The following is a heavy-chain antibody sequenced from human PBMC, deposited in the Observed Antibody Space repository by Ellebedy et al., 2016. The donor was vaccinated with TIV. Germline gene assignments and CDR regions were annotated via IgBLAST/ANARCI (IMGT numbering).Heavy chain of an antibody. Sequence: GESLKISXAASGFTFSSYAMSWVRQAPGKGLEWVSAISGSGGSTYYADSVKGRFTISRDNSKNTLYLQMNSLRAEDTAVYYCAKDLAPMVRGVIGHWYFDLWGRGTLVTVSS. CDR1: GFTFSSYA. CDR3: AKDLAPMVRGVIGHWYFDL. V-gene: IGHV3-23*01. D-gene: IGHD3-10*01. J-gene: IGHJ2*01. CDR2: ISGSGGST.